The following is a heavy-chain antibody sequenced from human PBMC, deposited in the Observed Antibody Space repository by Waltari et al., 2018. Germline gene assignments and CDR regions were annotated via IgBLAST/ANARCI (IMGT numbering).Heavy chain of an antibody. CDR2: TNHSGST. CDR3: ARQFSSGWYSEY. CDR1: GGSFSGYY. Sequence: QVQLQQWGAGLLKPSETLSLTCAVYGGSFSGYYWSWIRQSPGKGLEWIGETNHSGSTNYNPSLKSRVTISVDTSKNQVSLKVSSVTAADTAVYYCARQFSSGWYSEYWGQGTLVTVSS. J-gene: IGHJ4*02. D-gene: IGHD6-19*01. V-gene: IGHV4-34*01.